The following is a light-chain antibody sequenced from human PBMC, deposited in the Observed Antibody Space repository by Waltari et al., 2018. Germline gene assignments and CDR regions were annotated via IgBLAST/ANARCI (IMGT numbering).Light chain of an antibody. J-gene: IGKJ1*01. Sequence: DIMMTQSPHSLAVSLGERATIYCKSSQNVLFSVNNKNYLTWDNQKSGQRPKLLFYWATSRESGVLARFRARGYGTAFSFSFSYARAEDVGIYCCQPYLTTLAPFGQGTKVAIK. CDR1: QNVLFSVNNKNY. CDR2: WAT. CDR3: QPYLTTLAP. V-gene: IGKV4-1*01.